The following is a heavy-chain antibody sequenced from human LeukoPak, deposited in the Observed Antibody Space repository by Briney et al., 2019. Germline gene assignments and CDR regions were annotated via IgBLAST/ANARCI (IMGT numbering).Heavy chain of an antibody. D-gene: IGHD1-1*01. CDR3: ARMRQPS. V-gene: IGHV3-7*01. Sequence: PGGSLRLSCAASGFTFSSHWMSWVHQAPGNGLEWVANIRPDGSGEYYVASVKGRFTISRDNAKNSLFLQMNSLRVEDTAVYYCARMRQPSWGQGTLVTVSS. CDR2: IRPDGSGE. CDR1: GFTFSSHW. J-gene: IGHJ5*02.